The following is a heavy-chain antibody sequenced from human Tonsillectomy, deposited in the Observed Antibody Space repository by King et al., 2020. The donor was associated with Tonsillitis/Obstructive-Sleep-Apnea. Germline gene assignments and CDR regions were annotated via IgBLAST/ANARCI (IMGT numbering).Heavy chain of an antibody. CDR1: GFTFSDAW. Sequence: VQLVESGGDLVKPGGSLRLSCAASGFTFSDAWMSWVRLAPGKGLEWVGRIKSESHGETTEYTVPVKDRFTISRDDSENTVYLRRNSLKTEDTSVYYCAREALHNWKRDYCGQGTPVTVSS. CDR3: AREALHNWKRDY. CDR2: IKSESHGETT. V-gene: IGHV3-15*01. J-gene: IGHJ4*02. D-gene: IGHD1-20*01.